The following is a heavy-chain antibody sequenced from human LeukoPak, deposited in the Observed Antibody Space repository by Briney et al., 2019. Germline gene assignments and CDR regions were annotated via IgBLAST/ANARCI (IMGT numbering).Heavy chain of an antibody. Sequence: GGSLRLSCAASGFTFSSYAMSWVRQAPGKGLEWVSAISGSGGSTYYADSVKGRFTISRDNSKNMLYLQMNSLRAEDTAVYYCAKAHVYDFWRIWFDPWGQGTLVTVSS. V-gene: IGHV3-23*01. CDR3: AKAHVYDFWRIWFDP. D-gene: IGHD3-3*01. CDR1: GFTFSSYA. J-gene: IGHJ5*02. CDR2: ISGSGGST.